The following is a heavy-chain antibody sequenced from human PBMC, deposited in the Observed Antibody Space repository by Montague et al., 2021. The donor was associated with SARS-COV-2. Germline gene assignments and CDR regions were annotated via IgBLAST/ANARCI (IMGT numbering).Heavy chain of an antibody. CDR2: INHNGRT. J-gene: IGHJ2*01. V-gene: IGHV4-34*01. Sequence: SETLSLTCAVYGGSFNDFYWSWIRLPPGKGLEWNADINHNGRTKYNPSLQSRVSVSVDPPKNQFSLRLTSVTAADTAAYYCARGYGAHITIFEVVRKYWYFDSWGRGTLVTVSS. CDR3: ARGYGAHITIFEVVRKYWYFDS. D-gene: IGHD2-15*01. CDR1: GGSFNDFY.